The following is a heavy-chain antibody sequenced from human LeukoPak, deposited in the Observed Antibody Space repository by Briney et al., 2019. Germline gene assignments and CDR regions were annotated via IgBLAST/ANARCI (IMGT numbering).Heavy chain of an antibody. J-gene: IGHJ6*03. CDR2: ISYDGSNK. Sequence: GGSLRLSCTASGFTFSSYAMHWVRQAPGKGLEWVAVISYDGSNKYYADSVKGRFTISRDNSKNTLYVQMNSLRAEDTAVYYCAKEGYSRGYYSYYYMDVWGKGTTVTVSS. D-gene: IGHD6-13*01. V-gene: IGHV3-30*04. CDR3: AKEGYSRGYYSYYYMDV. CDR1: GFTFSSYA.